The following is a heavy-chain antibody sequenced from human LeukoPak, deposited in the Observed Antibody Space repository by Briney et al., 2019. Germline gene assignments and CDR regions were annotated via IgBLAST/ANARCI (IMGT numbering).Heavy chain of an antibody. CDR1: GFTFSSYW. J-gene: IGHJ6*02. CDR2: IKQDGSEK. D-gene: IGHD2-15*01. V-gene: IGHV3-7*01. Sequence: AGGSLRLSCAASGFTFSSYWMSWVRRAPGKGREWVANIKQDGSEKYYVDSVKGRFTISRDNAKNSLYLQMNSLRAEDTAVYYCASLGSVAPPTDHYYYYGMDVWGQGTTVTVSS. CDR3: ASLGSVAPPTDHYYYYGMDV.